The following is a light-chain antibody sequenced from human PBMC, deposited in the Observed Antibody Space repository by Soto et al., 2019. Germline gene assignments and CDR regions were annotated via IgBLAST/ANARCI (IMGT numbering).Light chain of an antibody. V-gene: IGKV1-39*01. J-gene: IGKJ1*01. CDR1: QSISNY. Sequence: DIQMTQSPSSLSASVGDRFTITCLAIQSISNYLNWYQQKPGKAPKLLIYAASSLQSGVPSRFSGSGSGTDFTLTISSLQPEDFETYYCQQSYSNPWTFGQGTKVDIK. CDR3: QQSYSNPWT. CDR2: AAS.